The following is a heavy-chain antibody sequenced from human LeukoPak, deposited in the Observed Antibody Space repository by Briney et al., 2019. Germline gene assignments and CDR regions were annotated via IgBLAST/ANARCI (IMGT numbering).Heavy chain of an antibody. Sequence: GGSLRLSCAASGFTFSSYAMSWVRQAPGKGLEWVSAISGSGGSTYYADSVKGRFTISRDNSKNTLYLQMNSLRAEDTAVYYCAGEPYSSSSDYYYYGMDVWGQGTTVTVSS. D-gene: IGHD6-6*01. J-gene: IGHJ6*02. V-gene: IGHV3-23*01. CDR3: AGEPYSSSSDYYYYGMDV. CDR2: ISGSGGST. CDR1: GFTFSSYA.